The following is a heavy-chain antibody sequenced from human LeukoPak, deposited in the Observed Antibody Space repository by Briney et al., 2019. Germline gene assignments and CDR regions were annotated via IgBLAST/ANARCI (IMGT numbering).Heavy chain of an antibody. D-gene: IGHD6-6*01. V-gene: IGHV5-51*01. J-gene: IGHJ4*02. CDR1: GYSFTSYW. CDR2: IYPGDSDT. CDR3: ARPQRGLYSSSSFDY. Sequence: GESLKIFCKGSGYSFTSYWIGWVRQMPGKGLGWMGIIYPGDSDTRYSPSFQGQVTISADKSISTAYLQWSSLKASDTAMYYCARPQRGLYSSSSFDYWGQGTLVTVPS.